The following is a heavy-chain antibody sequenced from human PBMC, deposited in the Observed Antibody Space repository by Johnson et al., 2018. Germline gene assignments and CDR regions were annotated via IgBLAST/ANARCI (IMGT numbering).Heavy chain of an antibody. CDR3: SKDPRGYLEYFHH. D-gene: IGHD3-22*01. Sequence: QVQLVESGGGVVQPGRSXRLSCAASGFTFSSYGMHWVRQAPGKGLEWVAVISYDGRNTYYADSVKGRFTISRDNSKNKLYLQMKSLKPEDTAVYYCSKDPRGYLEYFHHWGQGTLVTVSS. J-gene: IGHJ1*01. V-gene: IGHV3-30*18. CDR2: ISYDGRNT. CDR1: GFTFSSYG.